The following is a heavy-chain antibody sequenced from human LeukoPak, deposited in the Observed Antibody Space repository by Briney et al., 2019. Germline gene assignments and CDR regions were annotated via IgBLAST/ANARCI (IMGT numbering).Heavy chain of an antibody. CDR3: ARRAGEWELLDY. Sequence: GESLKISCKGSGYSFSTYWIGWVRQLPGKGLEWMGIMYPGDSDTRYSPSFQGQVTISADKSISTVHLQWSSLKASDTAMYYCARRAGEWELLDYWGQGTLVTVSS. V-gene: IGHV5-51*01. D-gene: IGHD1-26*01. J-gene: IGHJ4*02. CDR1: GYSFSTYW. CDR2: MYPGDSDT.